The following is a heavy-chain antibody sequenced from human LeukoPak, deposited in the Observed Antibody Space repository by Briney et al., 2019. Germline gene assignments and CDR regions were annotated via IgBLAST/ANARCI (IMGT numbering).Heavy chain of an antibody. D-gene: IGHD1-1*01. J-gene: IGHJ4*02. Sequence: GGSLRLSCAASGFAFSSYSMNWVRQAPGKGLEWVSSISSSSSYIYYADSVKGRFAISRDNAKNSLYLQMNSLRAEDTAVYYCARETGNRGDYWGQGTLVTVSS. V-gene: IGHV3-21*01. CDR2: ISSSSSYI. CDR1: GFAFSSYS. CDR3: ARETGNRGDY.